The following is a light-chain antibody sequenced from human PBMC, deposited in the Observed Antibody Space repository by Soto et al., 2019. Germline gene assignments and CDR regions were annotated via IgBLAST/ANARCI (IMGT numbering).Light chain of an antibody. CDR2: EGN. J-gene: IGLJ2*01. CDR3: CSFVASASLG. Sequence: QSALTQPAAVSGSPGQSITFSCTGTTSFVGNYNRVSWYQVHPGKAPKLMIYEGNKRPSGVSNRFSGSTSANTASLTISGLQAEDEADYYCCSFVASASLGFGGGTKVTVL. CDR1: TSFVGNYNR. V-gene: IGLV2-23*01.